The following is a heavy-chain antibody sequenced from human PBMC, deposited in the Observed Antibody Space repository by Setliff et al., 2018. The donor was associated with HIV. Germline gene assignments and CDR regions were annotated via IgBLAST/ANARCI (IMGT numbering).Heavy chain of an antibody. Sequence: SETLSLTCAVYGGSFSGYYWSLIRQPPGKGLEWIGEINHSGSTNYNPSLKSRVTISIDTSKNQFYLQLTPVTAADTAVYYCARGPPGSSIGWYVGYWGQGTLVTVSS. CDR3: ARGPPGSSIGWYVGY. D-gene: IGHD6-19*01. CDR1: GGSFSGYY. CDR2: INHSGST. V-gene: IGHV4-34*01. J-gene: IGHJ4*02.